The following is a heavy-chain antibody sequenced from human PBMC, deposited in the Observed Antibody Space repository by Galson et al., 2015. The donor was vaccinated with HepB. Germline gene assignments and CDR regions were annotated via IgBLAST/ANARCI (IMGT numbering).Heavy chain of an antibody. Sequence: ETLSLTCAVYGGSFRDYYWSWIRQPPGKGLEWIGEINHHGTTKYNASLKSRVTISVDTGKSQFSLRLSSVAAADTAIYYCARVQVRGFFTLLYDVHSVVTTKSTTVTRDRASFSCHSSGFCGYYGMDVWGQGTTVTVSS. CDR3: ARVQVRGFFTLLYDVHSVVTTKSTTVTRDRASFSCHSSGFCGYYGMDV. V-gene: IGHV4-34*01. D-gene: IGHD3-10*01. CDR1: GGSFRDYY. CDR2: INHHGTT. J-gene: IGHJ6*02.